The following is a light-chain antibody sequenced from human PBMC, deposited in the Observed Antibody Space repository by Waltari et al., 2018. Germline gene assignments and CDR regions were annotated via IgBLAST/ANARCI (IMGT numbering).Light chain of an antibody. CDR1: QSVLYSSNNKNY. CDR2: WAS. Sequence: DIVMTQSPDSLAVSLDERATINCKSSQSVLYSSNNKNYLAWYQQKPGKPPKLLIYWASTRESGVPDRFSGSGSGTDFTLTISSLQAEDVAVYYCQQYYSTPPTFGQGTKVEIK. CDR3: QQYYSTPPT. J-gene: IGKJ1*01. V-gene: IGKV4-1*01.